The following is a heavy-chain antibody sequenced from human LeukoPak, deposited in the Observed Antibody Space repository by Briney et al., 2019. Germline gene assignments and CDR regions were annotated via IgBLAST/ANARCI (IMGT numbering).Heavy chain of an antibody. J-gene: IGHJ4*02. V-gene: IGHV3-23*01. D-gene: IGHD3-22*01. Sequence: PGGSLRLSCAASGLTFSSYAMSWVRQAPGKGLEWVSSVSGSGGSTHYADSVKGRFTISRDQTKNTLYLQMNSLRAEDTAVYYCAKSSYYDASGYYREYYFDYWGQGTLVTVSS. CDR2: VSGSGGST. CDR1: GLTFSSYA. CDR3: AKSSYYDASGYYREYYFDY.